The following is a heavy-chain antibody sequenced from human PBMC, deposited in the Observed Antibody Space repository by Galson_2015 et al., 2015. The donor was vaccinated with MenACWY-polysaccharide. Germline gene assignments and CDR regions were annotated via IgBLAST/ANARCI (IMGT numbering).Heavy chain of an antibody. CDR1: RFTFSAIW. CDR3: AKDRPLRGLTKYYYGMDV. V-gene: IGHV3-30*18. D-gene: IGHD2-8*01. J-gene: IGHJ6*02. Sequence: SLRLSCAASRFTFSAIWMSWVRQAPGKGLEWVAVISYDGDNKYYADSVKARLTVSRDDFNNTVYLQMNSLRAEDTAAYFCAKDRPLRGLTKYYYGMDVWGQGTTVTVSS. CDR2: ISYDGDNK.